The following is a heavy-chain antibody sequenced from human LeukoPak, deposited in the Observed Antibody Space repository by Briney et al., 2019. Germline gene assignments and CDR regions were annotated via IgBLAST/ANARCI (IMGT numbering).Heavy chain of an antibody. CDR1: GFTFSSYS. CDR2: ISSSSSYI. CDR3: AKGRSGWYHFDY. V-gene: IGHV3-21*04. J-gene: IGHJ4*02. Sequence: PGGSLRLSCAASGFTFSSYSMNWVRQAPGKGLEWVSSISSSSSYIYYADSVKGRFTISRDNAKNSLYLQMNSLRAEDTAVYYCAKGRSGWYHFDYWGQGTLVTVSS. D-gene: IGHD6-19*01.